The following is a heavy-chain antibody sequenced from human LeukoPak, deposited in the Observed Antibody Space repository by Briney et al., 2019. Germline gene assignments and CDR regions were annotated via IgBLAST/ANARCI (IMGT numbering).Heavy chain of an antibody. Sequence: SETLSLTCTVSGYSISSGCYWGWIRQPPGKGLEWIGSIYHSGSTYYNPSLKSRVTISVDTSKNQFSLKLSSVTAADTAVYYCARAPLGYCSGGSCYSGPSDYWGQGTLVTVSS. CDR2: IYHSGST. CDR1: GYSISSGCY. D-gene: IGHD2-15*01. CDR3: ARAPLGYCSGGSCYSGPSDY. V-gene: IGHV4-38-2*02. J-gene: IGHJ4*02.